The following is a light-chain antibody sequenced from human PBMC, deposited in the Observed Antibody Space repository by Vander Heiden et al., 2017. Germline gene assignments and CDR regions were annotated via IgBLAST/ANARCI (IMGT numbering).Light chain of an antibody. V-gene: IGKV3-20*01. CDR1: QSVSSSY. J-gene: IGKJ1*01. Sequence: EIVLTQSPGTLSLSPGDRATLSCRASQSVSSSYLAWYQQKPGQAPRLLIYGASSRATGIPDRFSGSGSGTDFTLTSSRLEPEDFAVYYCQQYGSSRTFGQGTKVEIK. CDR3: QQYGSSRT. CDR2: GAS.